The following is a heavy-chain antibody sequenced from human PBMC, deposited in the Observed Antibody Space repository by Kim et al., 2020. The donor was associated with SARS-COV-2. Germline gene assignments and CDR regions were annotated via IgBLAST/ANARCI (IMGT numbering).Heavy chain of an antibody. CDR2: ISAYNGNT. Sequence: ASVKVSRKASGYTFTSYGISWVRQAPGQGLEWMGWISAYNGNTNYAQKLQGRVTMTTDTSTSTSYMELRSLRSDDTAVYYCARDRPDYYDSSGYHPLDYWGQGTLVTVSS. CDR3: ARDRPDYYDSSGYHPLDY. V-gene: IGHV1-18*01. CDR1: GYTFTSYG. D-gene: IGHD3-22*01. J-gene: IGHJ4*02.